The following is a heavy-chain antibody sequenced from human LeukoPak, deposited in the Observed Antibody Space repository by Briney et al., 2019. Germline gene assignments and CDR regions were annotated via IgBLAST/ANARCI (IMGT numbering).Heavy chain of an antibody. D-gene: IGHD3-10*01. J-gene: IGHJ3*02. CDR1: GYTFTGYY. Sequence: ASVKVSCKASGYTFTGYYVHWVRQAPGQGLEWMGWINTNTGNPTYAQGFTGRFVFSLDTSVSTAYLQISSLKAEDTAVYYCAREYGSGSYYSDAFDIWGQGTMVTVSS. V-gene: IGHV7-4-1*02. CDR2: INTNTGNP. CDR3: AREYGSGSYYSDAFDI.